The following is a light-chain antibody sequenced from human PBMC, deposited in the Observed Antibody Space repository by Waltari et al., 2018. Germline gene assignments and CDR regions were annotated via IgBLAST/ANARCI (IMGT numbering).Light chain of an antibody. V-gene: IGLV2-14*03. CDR3: SSYISSDTLEL. CDR1: SSDVGGYNY. J-gene: IGLJ2*01. Sequence: QSALTQPASVSGSPGQSITISCTGTSSDVGGYNYGSWYQQHPGKAPKLIIFDFSNRPSGVSSRFSGSKSGNTASLTISGLQTQDEADYYCSSYISSDTLELFGGGTSLTVL. CDR2: DFS.